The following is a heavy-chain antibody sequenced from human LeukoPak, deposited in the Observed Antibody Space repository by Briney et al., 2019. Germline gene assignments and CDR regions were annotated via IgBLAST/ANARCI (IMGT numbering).Heavy chain of an antibody. CDR3: TTDPDCSGGSCYPVGYFDY. CDR1: GFTFSNAW. CDR2: IKSKTDGGTT. D-gene: IGHD2-15*01. V-gene: IGHV3-15*01. Sequence: PGGSLRLSCAASGFTFSNAWMSWVRQAPGKGLEWVGRIKSKTDGGTTDYAAPVKGRFTISRDDSKNTLYLQMYSLKTEDTAVYYCTTDPDCSGGSCYPVGYFDYWGQGTLVTVSS. J-gene: IGHJ4*02.